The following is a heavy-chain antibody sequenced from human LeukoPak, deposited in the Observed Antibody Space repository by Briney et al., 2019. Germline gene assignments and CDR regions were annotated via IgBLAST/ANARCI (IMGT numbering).Heavy chain of an antibody. D-gene: IGHD6-19*01. CDR3: AKGVAGTQYSDY. J-gene: IGHJ4*02. V-gene: IGHV3-23*01. CDR1: GFTFSSYA. CDR2: ISGSGGST. Sequence: PGGSLRLSCAASGFTFSSYATSWVRQAPGKGLEWVSAISGSGGSTYYADSVKGRFTISRDNSKNTLYLQMNSLRAEDTAVYYCAKGVAGTQYSDYWGQGTLVTVSS.